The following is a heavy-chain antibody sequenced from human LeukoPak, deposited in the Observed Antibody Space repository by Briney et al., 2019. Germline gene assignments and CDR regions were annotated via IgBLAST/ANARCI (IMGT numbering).Heavy chain of an antibody. Sequence: GGSLRLSCGVGGFTLSDYYISWIRQAPGKGLKWVSDISSRDGTIHFADSVRGRFTISWHNAKNSLYLQMNSLRVDDTAVYYCARETVAGTFDQWGQGTLVTVSS. D-gene: IGHD6-19*01. CDR3: ARETVAGTFDQ. V-gene: IGHV3-11*01. CDR2: ISSRDGTI. J-gene: IGHJ4*02. CDR1: GFTLSDYY.